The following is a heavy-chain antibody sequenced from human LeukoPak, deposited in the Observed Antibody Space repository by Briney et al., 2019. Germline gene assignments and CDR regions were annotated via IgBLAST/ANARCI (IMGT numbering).Heavy chain of an antibody. V-gene: IGHV4-31*03. CDR3: ATADWESFYFDS. J-gene: IGHJ4*02. Sequence: SETLSLTCTVSGGSVSRGGYYWNWIRQHPGKGLEWIGFTSYSEGTYYNPSLMSRITISVDRSQNQFSLKMRGATAADTAVYFCATADWESFYFDSWGQGALVAVSS. CDR2: TSYSEGT. D-gene: IGHD1-26*01. CDR1: GGSVSRGGYY.